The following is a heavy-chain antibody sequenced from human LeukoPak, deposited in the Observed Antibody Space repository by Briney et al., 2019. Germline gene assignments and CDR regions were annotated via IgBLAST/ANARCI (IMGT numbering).Heavy chain of an antibody. Sequence: GGSLRLSCAASGFTFSSSSIPWVRKAPAKGQEWVALISNDGGIKYYADSVKGRFTISRDNSKNTMYLQMNSLRADDTAVFYCARDRFNAFDIWGQGTMVTVSS. D-gene: IGHD3-3*01. J-gene: IGHJ3*02. V-gene: IGHV3-30*01. CDR2: ISNDGGIK. CDR1: GFTFSSSS. CDR3: ARDRFNAFDI.